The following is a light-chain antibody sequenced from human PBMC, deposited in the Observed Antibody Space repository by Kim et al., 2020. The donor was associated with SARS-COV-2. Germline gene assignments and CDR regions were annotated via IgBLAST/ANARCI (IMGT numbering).Light chain of an antibody. Sequence: GQTVTMTSQGGGRRSNFASRYQKKPGQARILVIHGKNNQPAGIPERFSGSSAGNTGSLTITAAQAEDEADYYCNSRDSSGNPVYVFGKGTKVTVL. CDR2: GKN. V-gene: IGLV3-19*01. J-gene: IGLJ1*01. CDR1: GRRSNF. CDR3: NSRDSSGNPVYV.